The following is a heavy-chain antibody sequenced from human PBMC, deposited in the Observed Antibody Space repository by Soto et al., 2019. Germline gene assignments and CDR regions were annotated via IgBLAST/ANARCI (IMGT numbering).Heavy chain of an antibody. D-gene: IGHD3-10*01. CDR1: GGSISSSSYY. V-gene: IGHV4-39*01. CDR2: IYYSGTT. J-gene: IGHJ4*02. Sequence: PSETLSLTCTVSGGSISSSSYYWAWVRQPPGKGLEWIGSIYYSGTTYYNPSLKSRVTISEDTSKNQFSLKLSSVTAADTAVYYCARLDGYYGSGSNSYYFDYWGQGTLVTVPQ. CDR3: ARLDGYYGSGSNSYYFDY.